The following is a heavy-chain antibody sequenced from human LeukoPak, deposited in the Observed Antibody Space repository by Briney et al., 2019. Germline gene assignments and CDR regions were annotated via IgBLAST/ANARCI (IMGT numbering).Heavy chain of an antibody. CDR2: IKPDGSET. D-gene: IGHD2-15*01. CDR3: AFGNAFDV. J-gene: IGHJ3*01. V-gene: IGHV3-7*01. CDR1: GLPFSSSR. Sequence: PGGCLRLSCAASGLPFSSSRKSWVRQAPGKGLQCVGNIKPDGSETFYVDSVRGRFTISRDNARNLLFLQMNSLRVDDTAVYYCAFGNAFDVWGRGTMVTVSS.